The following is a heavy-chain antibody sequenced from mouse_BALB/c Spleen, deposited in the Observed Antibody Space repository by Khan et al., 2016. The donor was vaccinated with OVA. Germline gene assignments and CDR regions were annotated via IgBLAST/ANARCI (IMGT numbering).Heavy chain of an antibody. CDR2: ISYSGST. CDR1: GYSITSGYG. CDR3: ARTARIKY. Sequence: EVQLQESGPGLVKPSPSLSLTCTVSGYSITSGYGWYWIRQFPGNQLEWMGYISYSGSTNYNPSLKSRNSITRDTSKNQFFLQLNSVAAEDTSTYYSARTARIKYWGQGTTLTVSS. V-gene: IGHV3-1*02. J-gene: IGHJ2*01. D-gene: IGHD3-3*01.